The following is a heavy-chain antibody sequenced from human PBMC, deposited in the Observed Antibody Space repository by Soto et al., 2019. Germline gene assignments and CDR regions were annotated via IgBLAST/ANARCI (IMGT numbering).Heavy chain of an antibody. V-gene: IGHV4-30-2*01. J-gene: IGHJ5*02. CDR1: GASISSGGYS. Sequence: QLQLQESGSGLVKPSQTLSLTCAVSGASISSGGYSWSWLRQPPGKGLEWIGYIYQSGSTSYNPSRKGRVTISVDRSKNQCSRRLSSVTAADTAVYYCARNYGDYPNWFDPWGQGTLVTVSS. CDR3: ARNYGDYPNWFDP. D-gene: IGHD4-17*01. CDR2: IYQSGST.